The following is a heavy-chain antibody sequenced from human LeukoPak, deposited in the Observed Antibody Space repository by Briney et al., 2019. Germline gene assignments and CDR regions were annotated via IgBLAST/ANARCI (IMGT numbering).Heavy chain of an antibody. CDR1: GGTFSSYT. V-gene: IGHV1-69*02. D-gene: IGHD3-3*01. CDR2: IIPILGIA. Sequence: SVKVSCKASGGTFSSYTISWVRQAPGQGLERMGRIIPILGIANYAQKFQGRVTITADKSTSTAYMELSSLRSEDTAVYYCARGGYYDFWSGYYTPYYYYYMDVWGKGTTVTVSS. J-gene: IGHJ6*03. CDR3: ARGGYYDFWSGYYTPYYYYYMDV.